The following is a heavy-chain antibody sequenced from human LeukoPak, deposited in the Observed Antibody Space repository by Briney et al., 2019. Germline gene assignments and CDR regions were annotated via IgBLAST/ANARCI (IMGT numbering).Heavy chain of an antibody. D-gene: IGHD3-22*01. V-gene: IGHV3-23*01. Sequence: GGSLRLSCVVSGFTFSSYPMSWVRQAPGKGLEWVSVISESGDVTHYADSMKGRFTISRDNTKNTLYLQMNSLRAEDTAVYYCARDSSKYYYDSSGYYYWGQGTLVTVSS. CDR2: ISESGDVT. J-gene: IGHJ4*02. CDR3: ARDSSKYYYDSSGYYY. CDR1: GFTFSSYP.